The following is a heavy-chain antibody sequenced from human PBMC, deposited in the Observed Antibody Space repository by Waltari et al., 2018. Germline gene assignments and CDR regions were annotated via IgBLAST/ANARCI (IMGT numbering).Heavy chain of an antibody. J-gene: IGHJ3*01. CDR3: ATYIGASIGTAAFDV. Sequence: QLQLQESGPRLVKPSETLSLTCSVSGVSITSNRHYWCWLRQPPGQGLEWIGTMSYSGATYSSPSLQSRVTISRDTSKNQLSLKLGSVTAADTAIYYCATYIGASIGTAAFDVWGQGTKVTVSS. CDR2: MSYSGAT. V-gene: IGHV4-39*01. CDR1: GVSITSNRHY. D-gene: IGHD5-12*01.